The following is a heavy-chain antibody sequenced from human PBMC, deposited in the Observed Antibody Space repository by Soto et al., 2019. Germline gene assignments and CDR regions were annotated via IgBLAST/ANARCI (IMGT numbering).Heavy chain of an antibody. CDR3: AREGDGSRWFNYFDY. D-gene: IGHD6-13*01. V-gene: IGHV3-48*01. CDR2: MSSGGSTI. Sequence: EMQLVESGGGLVQPGGSLRLACAASGFTFSRDSMNWVRQAPGKGLEWVSYMSSGGSTIYYADSVKGRFNISRDNAKNSLYLQMNSLRAEDTAVYYCAREGDGSRWFNYFDYWGQGTQVTVSS. CDR1: GFTFSRDS. J-gene: IGHJ4*02.